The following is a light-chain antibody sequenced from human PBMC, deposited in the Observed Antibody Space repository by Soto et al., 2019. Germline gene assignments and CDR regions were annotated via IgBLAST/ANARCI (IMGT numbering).Light chain of an antibody. CDR2: G. J-gene: IGLJ3*02. CDR3: QSYDSSLSRRWV. V-gene: IGLV1-40*01. Sequence: QSVLSQPPSVSGAPGQRVTISCTGSSSNIGAGYPVHWYQQLPGTAPKLLVAGNRPSGVPDRFSVSKSGASASLAITGLQAEDEADYYCQSYDSSLSRRWVFGGGTKVTVL. CDR1: SSNIGAGYP.